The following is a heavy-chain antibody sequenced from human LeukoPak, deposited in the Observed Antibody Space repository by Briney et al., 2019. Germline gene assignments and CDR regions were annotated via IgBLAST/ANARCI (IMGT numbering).Heavy chain of an antibody. CDR2: VYHTGST. J-gene: IGHJ4*02. D-gene: IGHD3-10*01. CDR1: GYSISRGYY. V-gene: IGHV4-38-2*01. Sequence: PSETLSLTCAVSGYSISRGYYWALIRQPPGKGLEWIGTVYHTGSTYYNPFLDSRVTISVDTSKNEFSLNLKSVTAADTAVYYCARAGWIITSGIDYWGQGALVTVSS. CDR3: ARAGWIITSGIDY.